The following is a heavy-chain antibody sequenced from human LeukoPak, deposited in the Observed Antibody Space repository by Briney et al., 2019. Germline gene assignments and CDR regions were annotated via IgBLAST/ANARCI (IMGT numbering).Heavy chain of an antibody. CDR1: GGTFSSFA. CDR2: IIPFSGTT. CDR3: ARHPQKWELRGWWFDP. J-gene: IGHJ5*02. D-gene: IGHD1-26*01. Sequence: ASVKVSCKASGGTFSSFAISWVRQTPGQGLEWVGGIIPFSGTTDFAQKFQDRVTINADELTTTAYMELSSLRSEDTAVYYCARHPQKWELRGWWFDPWGQGTQVTVSS. V-gene: IGHV1-69*13.